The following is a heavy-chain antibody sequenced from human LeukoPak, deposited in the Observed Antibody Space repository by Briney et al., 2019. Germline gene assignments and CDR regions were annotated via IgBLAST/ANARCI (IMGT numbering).Heavy chain of an antibody. CDR2: IFGSGGST. CDR1: GFTFSSYA. D-gene: IGHD6-19*01. J-gene: IGHJ4*02. V-gene: IGHV3-23*01. Sequence: GGSLRLSCAASGFTFSSYAMYWVRQAPGQGLEWVSGIFGSGGSTHYADSVRGRFTISRDNSKNTVYLQMNSLRAEDTAVYYCAKTTTGYSSGRYPGWPVDYWGQGTLVTVSS. CDR3: AKTTTGYSSGRYPGWPVDY.